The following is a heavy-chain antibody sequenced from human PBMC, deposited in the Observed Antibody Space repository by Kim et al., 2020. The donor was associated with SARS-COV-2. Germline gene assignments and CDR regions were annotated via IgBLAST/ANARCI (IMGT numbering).Heavy chain of an antibody. V-gene: IGHV1-3*01. J-gene: IGHJ4*02. Sequence: ASVKVSCKASGYTFTSFAIHWVRQAPGQRPEWMGWINAGNGNTEYSQKFQGRVTITRETSANTAYMELSSLTSEDTAVYYCARGAAGVSYHTYRGQGTLVTVSS. CDR3: ARGAAGVSYHTY. D-gene: IGHD2-8*01. CDR1: GYTFTSFA. CDR2: INAGNGNT.